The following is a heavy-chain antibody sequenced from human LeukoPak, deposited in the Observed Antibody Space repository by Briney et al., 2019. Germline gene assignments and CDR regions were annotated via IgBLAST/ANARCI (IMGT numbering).Heavy chain of an antibody. CDR3: ARAGGIAGSPYNWFDP. D-gene: IGHD6-13*01. Sequence: SETLSLTCTVSGGSISSGDYYWSWIRQPPGKGLEWIGYIYYSGSTYYNPSLKGRVTISVDTSKNQFSLKLSSVTAADTAVYYCARAGGIAGSPYNWFDPWGQGTLVTVSS. J-gene: IGHJ5*02. V-gene: IGHV4-30-4*01. CDR1: GGSISSGDYY. CDR2: IYYSGST.